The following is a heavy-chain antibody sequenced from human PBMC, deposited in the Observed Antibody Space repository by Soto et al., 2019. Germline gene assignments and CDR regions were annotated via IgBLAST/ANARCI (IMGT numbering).Heavy chain of an antibody. CDR2: ISHDGGNR. CDR3: AKDRRDGYSDN. Sequence: QVQLVESGGGVVQPGRSLRLSCAASGFTFSSYGMYWVRQAPGKGLECVAYISHDGGNRYSADSVKGRFTIFRDNSKNTLYLQMNSLGSEDGAVYYCAKDRRDGYSDNWGQGTLVTVSS. CDR1: GFTFSSYG. V-gene: IGHV3-30*18. J-gene: IGHJ4*02.